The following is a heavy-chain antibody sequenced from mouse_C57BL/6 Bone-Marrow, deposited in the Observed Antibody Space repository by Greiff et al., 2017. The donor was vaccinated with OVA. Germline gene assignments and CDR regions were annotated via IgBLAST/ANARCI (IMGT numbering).Heavy chain of an antibody. J-gene: IGHJ4*01. Sequence: QVQLKQPGAELVKPGASVKLSCKASGYTFTSYWMHWVKQRPGQGLEWIGMIHPNSGSTNYNEKFKSKATLTVDKSSSTAYMQLSSLTSEDSAVYYCARGRVYAMDYWGQGTSVTVSS. V-gene: IGHV1-64*01. CDR3: ARGRVYAMDY. CDR1: GYTFTSYW. CDR2: IHPNSGST.